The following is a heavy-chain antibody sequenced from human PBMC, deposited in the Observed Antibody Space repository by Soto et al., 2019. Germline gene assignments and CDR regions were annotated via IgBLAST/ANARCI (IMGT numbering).Heavy chain of an antibody. CDR3: ARGDYDLLTGYYPFDY. CDR1: GFTVSSNY. Sequence: GGSLRLSXAASGFTVSSNYMSWVRQAPGKGLEWVSVIYSGGSTYYADSVKGRFTISRDNSKNTLYLQMNSLRAEDTAVYYCARGDYDLLTGYYPFDYWGQGTLVTVSS. D-gene: IGHD3-9*01. V-gene: IGHV3-53*01. CDR2: IYSGGST. J-gene: IGHJ4*02.